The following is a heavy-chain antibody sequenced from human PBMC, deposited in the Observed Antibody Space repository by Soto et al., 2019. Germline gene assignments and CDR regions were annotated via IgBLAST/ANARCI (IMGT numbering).Heavy chain of an antibody. Sequence: GGSLRLSCAVSGFTFNSYSMNWVRQAPGRGLEWVSSISSFSNYMYYTDSVKGRFTISRDNARNSLYLQMNSLRDEDTAVYYCARPQAGYYYAMDVWGQGTTVTVSS. J-gene: IGHJ6*02. CDR2: ISSFSNYM. CDR3: ARPQAGYYYAMDV. V-gene: IGHV3-21*01. D-gene: IGHD3-10*01. CDR1: GFTFNSYS.